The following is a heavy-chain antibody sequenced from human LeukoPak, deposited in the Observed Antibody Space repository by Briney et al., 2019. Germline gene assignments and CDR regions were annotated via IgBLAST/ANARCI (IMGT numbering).Heavy chain of an antibody. V-gene: IGHV3-21*01. CDR3: ARPRGYYGSGSFLL. Sequence: GGSLRLSCAASGFTFSDYEMNWVRQAPGKGLEWVSSISSSSSYIYYADSVKGRFTISRDNAKNSLYLQMNSLRAEDTAVYYCARPRGYYGSGSFLLWGRGTLVTVSS. CDR1: GFTFSDYE. J-gene: IGHJ2*01. CDR2: ISSSSSYI. D-gene: IGHD3-10*01.